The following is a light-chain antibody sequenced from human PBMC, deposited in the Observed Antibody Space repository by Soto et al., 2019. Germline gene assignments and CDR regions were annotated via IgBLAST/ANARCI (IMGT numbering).Light chain of an antibody. J-gene: IGKJ5*01. CDR3: QQFNYWLTIT. CDR1: QSVSSN. CDR2: GAS. V-gene: IGKV3-15*01. Sequence: EMVLTQSPATRSVSPGERATLSCRASQSVSSNLAWYQQKPGRAPRLLIYGASTRANGIPDRFSGGGSGTELTLTISSLQSEDFAVYDCQQFNYWLTITFGQGTRLEIK.